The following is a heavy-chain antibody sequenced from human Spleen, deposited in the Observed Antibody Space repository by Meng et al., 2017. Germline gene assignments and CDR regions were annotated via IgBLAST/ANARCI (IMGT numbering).Heavy chain of an antibody. D-gene: IGHD3-10*01. CDR2: IYQSGST. J-gene: IGHJ5*02. V-gene: IGHV4-38-2*01. CDR1: GYSITGSYN. CDR3: ARGLLGYVSGSYYWSWFDP. Sequence: GSLRLSCAVSGYSITGSYNWGWIRQSPGKGLEWIGSIYQSGSTYYNPSLKSRVTMSADTSKNQFSLKLSSVTAADTAVYFCARGLLGYVSGSYYWSWFDPWGQGTLVTVSS.